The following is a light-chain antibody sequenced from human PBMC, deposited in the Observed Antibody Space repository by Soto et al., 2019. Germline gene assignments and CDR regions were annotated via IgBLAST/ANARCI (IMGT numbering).Light chain of an antibody. V-gene: IGLV2-14*01. CDR3: SSYTSSSTLVV. CDR2: DVS. J-gene: IGLJ2*01. Sequence: QSALTQPASVSGSPGQSITISCTGTSSDVGGYNYVSWYQQHPGKAPKLMIYDVSNRPSGVSNRFSGSKSGNTASLTISGXXAEDEAXXYCSSYTSSSTLVVFGGGTQLTVL. CDR1: SSDVGGYNY.